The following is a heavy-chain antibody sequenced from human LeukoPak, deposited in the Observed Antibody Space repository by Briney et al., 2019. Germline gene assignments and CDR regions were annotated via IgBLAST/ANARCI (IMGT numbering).Heavy chain of an antibody. Sequence: ASVKVSCKASGYTFTGYDINWVRQATGQGLEWMGWMNPNSGNTGYAQKFQGRVTITRNTSISTAYMELSSLRSEDTAVYYCARLQRRDAFDIWGQGTMVTVSS. D-gene: IGHD2-2*01. CDR3: ARLQRRDAFDI. CDR2: MNPNSGNT. V-gene: IGHV1-8*03. J-gene: IGHJ3*02. CDR1: GYTFTGYD.